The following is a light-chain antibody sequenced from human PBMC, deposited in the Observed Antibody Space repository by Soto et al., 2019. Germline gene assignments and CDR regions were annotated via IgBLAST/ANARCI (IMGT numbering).Light chain of an antibody. CDR3: QQYNSWPRT. V-gene: IGKV3-15*01. J-gene: IGKJ2*01. CDR1: QSISNN. CDR2: GAS. Sequence: EIVMTQSPANLSVSPGERATLSCRASQSISNNLAWYQQKPGQAPRLLIFGASSRATGFPARFSGSGSGTDFTLTISSLQTEDFAVYYCQQYNSWPRTFGQGTKLEIK.